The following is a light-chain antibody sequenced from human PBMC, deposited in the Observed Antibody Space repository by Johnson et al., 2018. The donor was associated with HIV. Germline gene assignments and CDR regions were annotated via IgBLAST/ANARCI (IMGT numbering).Light chain of an antibody. CDR3: GTWDSSLSVLYV. CDR1: SSNIGNNY. Sequence: QSVLTQSPSVSAAPGQKVTISCSGSSSNIGNNYVSWYQQLPGTAPKLLIYDNNKRPSGIPDRFSGSKSGTSATLGITGLQTGDEADYYCGTWDSSLSVLYVVGAVTKVTVL. V-gene: IGLV1-51*01. CDR2: DNN. J-gene: IGLJ1*01.